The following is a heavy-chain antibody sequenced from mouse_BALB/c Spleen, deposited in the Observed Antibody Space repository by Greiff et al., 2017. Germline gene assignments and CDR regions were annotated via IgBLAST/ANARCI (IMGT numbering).Heavy chain of an antibody. Sequence: EVMLVESGGGLVQPGGSLKLSCAASGFTFSSYGMSWVRQTPDKRLELVATINSNGGSTYYPDSVKGRFTISRDNAKNTLYLQMSSLKSEDTAMYYCPYYDYDGPWFAYWGQGTLVTVSA. CDR3: PYYDYDGPWFAY. D-gene: IGHD2-4*01. J-gene: IGHJ3*01. V-gene: IGHV5-6-3*01. CDR2: INSNGGST. CDR1: GFTFSSYG.